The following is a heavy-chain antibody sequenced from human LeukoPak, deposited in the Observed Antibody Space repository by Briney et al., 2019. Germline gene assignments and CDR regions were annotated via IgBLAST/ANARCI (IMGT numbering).Heavy chain of an antibody. J-gene: IGHJ6*03. D-gene: IGHD2-21*01. V-gene: IGHV3-30*18. CDR3: AKDGLVYCGGDCYKDYYYYMDV. CDR1: EFTFSSYG. CDR2: ISYDGSNK. Sequence: PGGSLRLSCAASEFTFSSYGMHWVRQAPGKGLEWVAVISYDGSNKYYADSVKGRFTISRDNSKNTLYLQMNSLRDEDTAVYYCAKDGLVYCGGDCYKDYYYYMDVWGKGTTVTVSS.